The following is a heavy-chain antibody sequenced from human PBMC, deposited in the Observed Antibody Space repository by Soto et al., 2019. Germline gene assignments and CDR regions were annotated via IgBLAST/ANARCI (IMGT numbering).Heavy chain of an antibody. Sequence: ASVKVSCKASGYTFNSYYIHWVRQAPGQGLEWMGEINPSGGGTNYAQRFQGRVTMTSDTSTSTVYMELSSLRFEDTAAYYCARYQISGGDRYYEHWGQGTLVTVSS. J-gene: IGHJ4*02. D-gene: IGHD2-21*02. V-gene: IGHV1-46*02. CDR2: INPSGGGT. CDR3: ARYQISGGDRYYEH. CDR1: GYTFNSYY.